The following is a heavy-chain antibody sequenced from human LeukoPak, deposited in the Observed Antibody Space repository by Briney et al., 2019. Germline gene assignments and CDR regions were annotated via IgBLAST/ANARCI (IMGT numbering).Heavy chain of an antibody. CDR3: ARRGYFLDY. Sequence: SETLSLTCTVSGGSISSSSYYWGWIRQPPGRGLEWIGSIYYSGSTYYNPSLKSRVTISVDTSKNQFSLKLSPLTAADTAVYYCARRGYFLDYWGQGTLVTVSS. J-gene: IGHJ4*02. CDR1: GGSISSSSYY. CDR2: IYYSGST. V-gene: IGHV4-39*01.